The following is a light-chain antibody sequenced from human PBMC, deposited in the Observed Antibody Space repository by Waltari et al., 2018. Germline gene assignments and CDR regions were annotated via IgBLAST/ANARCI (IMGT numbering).Light chain of an antibody. J-gene: IGKJ1*01. Sequence: DIQMTQSSSTLSASIGDRVTITCRASQSINNLLAWYQLKPGKAPKLLIYKASYLESGVPSRFSGSGSGTEFTLTNSSLQPDDFATYYCHQDNSYSGTFGHGTKVEIK. CDR3: HQDNSYSGT. V-gene: IGKV1-5*03. CDR1: QSINNL. CDR2: KAS.